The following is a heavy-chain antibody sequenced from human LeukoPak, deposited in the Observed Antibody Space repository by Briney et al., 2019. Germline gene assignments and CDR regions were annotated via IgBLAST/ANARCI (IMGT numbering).Heavy chain of an antibody. CDR3: ARQGPQYYDYVWGSYRDYYYYYMDV. J-gene: IGHJ6*03. Sequence: SETLSLTCTVSGGSISSYYWGWIRQPPGKGLEWIGSIHHSGSTYYNPSLKSRVTISVDTSKNQFSLKLSSVTAADTAVYYCARQGPQYYDYVWGSYRDYYYYYMDVWGKGTTVTVSS. CDR1: GGSISSYY. D-gene: IGHD3-16*02. V-gene: IGHV4-38-2*02. CDR2: IHHSGST.